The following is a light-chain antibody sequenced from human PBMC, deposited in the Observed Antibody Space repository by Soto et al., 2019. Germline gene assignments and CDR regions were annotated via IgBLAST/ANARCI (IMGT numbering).Light chain of an antibody. CDR2: DVS. CDR1: SSDVGGYNY. J-gene: IGLJ1*01. V-gene: IGLV2-14*03. Sequence: QSVLTQPASVSGSPGQSITISCTGTSSDVGGYNYVSWYQHHPGNAPKLMIYDVSNRPSGVSNPFSGSKSGNTASLTISGLQPEDAADYYCSSYTTSNTRQIVFGTGTKLTVL. CDR3: SSYTTSNTRQIV.